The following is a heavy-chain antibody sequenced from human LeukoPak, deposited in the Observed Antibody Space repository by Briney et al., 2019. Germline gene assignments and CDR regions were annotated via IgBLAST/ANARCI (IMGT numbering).Heavy chain of an antibody. CDR3: ASTASGLGELDY. V-gene: IGHV4-39*01. J-gene: IGHJ4*02. CDR1: GGSMSSGSDH. D-gene: IGHD6-19*01. CDR2: IYSSGST. Sequence: PLETLSLTCTVSGGSMSSGSDHWAWIRQPPGKGLDWFGSIYSSGSTYYNPSLKSRVTISVDTSKNQFSLKLSSVTAADTAVYYCASTASGLGELDYWGQGTLVTVSS.